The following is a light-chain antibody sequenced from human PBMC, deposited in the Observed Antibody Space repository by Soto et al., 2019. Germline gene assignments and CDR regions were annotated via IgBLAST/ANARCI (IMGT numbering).Light chain of an antibody. CDR3: CSYAHTSSV. J-gene: IGLJ3*02. CDR1: SGDIGAYNY. Sequence: QSALTQPRSVSGSPGQSVTFSCTGTSGDIGAYNYVSWYQFHPGKAPKMIIYDVNKRPSGVPDRFSGSKSGNTASLTISWLQAEDEADYYCCSYAHTSSVFGGGTKLTV. V-gene: IGLV2-11*01. CDR2: DVN.